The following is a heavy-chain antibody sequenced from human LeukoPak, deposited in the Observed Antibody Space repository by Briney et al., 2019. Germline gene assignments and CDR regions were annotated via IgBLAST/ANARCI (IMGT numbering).Heavy chain of an antibody. CDR3: ARDAGNSGYGCDL. J-gene: IGHJ5*02. CDR1: GFIFSQYS. Sequence: GGSLRLSCAASGFIFSQYSINWVRQAPGKGLEWVSHIRSTGDTFYADSVKGRFTISRDNARSSLYLQMNSLRAEDTAMYYCARDAGNSGYGCDLWGQGTLVTVSS. V-gene: IGHV3-48*01. CDR2: IRSTGDT. D-gene: IGHD5-12*01.